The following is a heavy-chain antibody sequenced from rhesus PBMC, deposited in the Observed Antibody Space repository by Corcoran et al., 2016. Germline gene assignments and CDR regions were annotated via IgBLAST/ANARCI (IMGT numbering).Heavy chain of an antibody. CDR2: ISGSKGST. CDR1: GYSISSGYY. J-gene: IGHJ3*01. CDR3: ARGGAAAGPDAFDF. D-gene: IGHD6-31*01. V-gene: IGHV4-99*02. Sequence: QVQLQESGPGLVKPSETLSLTCAVSGYSISSGYYWGWIRQPLGKGLEYIGYISGSKGSTYNNPSLKSRVTLSKDTSKNQVSLKLSSVTSADTAVYYCARGGAAAGPDAFDFWGQGLRVTVSS.